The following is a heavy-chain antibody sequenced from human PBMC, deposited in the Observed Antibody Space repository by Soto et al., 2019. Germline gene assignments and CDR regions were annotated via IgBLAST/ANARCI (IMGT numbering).Heavy chain of an antibody. V-gene: IGHV3-23*01. CDR3: AKTERHIVVVPAAIGAFDI. J-gene: IGHJ3*02. CDR2: ISGSGGST. Sequence: GGSLRLSCAASGFTFSSYAMSWVRQAPGKGLEWVSAISGSGGSTYYTDSVKGRFTISRDNSKNTLYLQMNSLRAEGTAVYYCAKTERHIVVVPAAIGAFDIWGQGTMVTVSS. CDR1: GFTFSSYA. D-gene: IGHD2-2*02.